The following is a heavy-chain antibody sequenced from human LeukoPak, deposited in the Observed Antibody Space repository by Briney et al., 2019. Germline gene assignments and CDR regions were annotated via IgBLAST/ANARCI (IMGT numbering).Heavy chain of an antibody. Sequence: GGSLRLSCAASGFTFSSFWMHWVRQAPGKGLVWVSRINIDGSGATYADSVKGRFTISRDNAKNTLYLQMNSLRVEDTAVYYCARVRPGYYYMDVWGKGTTVTVSS. V-gene: IGHV3-74*01. CDR1: GFTFSSFW. CDR3: ARVRPGYYYMDV. CDR2: INIDGSGA. D-gene: IGHD7-27*01. J-gene: IGHJ6*03.